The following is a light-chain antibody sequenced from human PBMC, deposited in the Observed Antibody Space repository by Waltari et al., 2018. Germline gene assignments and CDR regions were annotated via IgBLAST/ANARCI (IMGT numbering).Light chain of an antibody. CDR2: DVT. Sequence: QSALTQPRSVSGSTGQSVTLSCTGTSSDVGSYNYVSWYQQYPGKAPKLMIYDVTKRPSGVPDRFSGSKSGNTASLTISGLQAEDEADYHCCSFAGTYYVFGTGTEVTVL. V-gene: IGLV2-11*01. CDR3: CSFAGTYYV. J-gene: IGLJ1*01. CDR1: SSDVGSYNY.